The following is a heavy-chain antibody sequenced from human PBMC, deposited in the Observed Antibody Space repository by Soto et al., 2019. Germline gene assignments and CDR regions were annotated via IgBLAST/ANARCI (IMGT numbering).Heavy chain of an antibody. CDR2: IIPIFGTA. CDR1: GGTFSSYA. CDR3: AKSYGVTIFGVADYYYGMDV. Sequence: SVKVSCQASGGTFSSYAISWVRQAPGQGLEWMGGIIPIFGTANYAQKFQGRVTITADESTSTAYMELSSLRSEDTAVYYCAKSYGVTIFGVADYYYGMDVWGQGTTVTVSS. D-gene: IGHD3-3*01. J-gene: IGHJ6*02. V-gene: IGHV1-69*13.